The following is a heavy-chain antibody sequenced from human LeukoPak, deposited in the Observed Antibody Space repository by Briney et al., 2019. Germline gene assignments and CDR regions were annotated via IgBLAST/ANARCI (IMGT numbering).Heavy chain of an antibody. CDR2: ISGSGGST. J-gene: IGHJ4*02. V-gene: IGHV3-23*01. Sequence: GGSLRLSCAASGFTLSSYAMSWVRQAPGKGLEWVSAISGSGGSTYYADSVKGRFTISRDNSKNTLYLQMNSLRAEDTAVYYCANYYDSSVYYYPFDYWGQETLVTVSS. CDR1: GFTLSSYA. CDR3: ANYYDSSVYYYPFDY. D-gene: IGHD3-22*01.